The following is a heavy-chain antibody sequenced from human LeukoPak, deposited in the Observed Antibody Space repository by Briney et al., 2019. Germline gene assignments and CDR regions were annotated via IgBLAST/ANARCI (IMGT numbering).Heavy chain of an antibody. J-gene: IGHJ6*02. D-gene: IGHD2-2*01. Sequence: SETLSLTCAVSGGSIGNIDWWTWVRQPPGKGLEWIGEVFHTGTANYNPSLKSRLTISVDTSKNQFSLKLSSVTAADTAVYYCARDRRSSTSLDYYYYYGMDVWGQGTTVTVSS. CDR1: GGSIGNIDW. CDR2: VFHTGTA. CDR3: ARDRRSSTSLDYYYYYGMDV. V-gene: IGHV4-4*02.